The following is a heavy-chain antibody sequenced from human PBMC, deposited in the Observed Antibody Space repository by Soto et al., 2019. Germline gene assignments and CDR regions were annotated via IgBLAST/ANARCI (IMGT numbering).Heavy chain of an antibody. J-gene: IGHJ4*02. Sequence: LSLTCAVWEGAVSGESDARGCIRQPPGKGLEWIGYIYHSGSTYYNPSLKSRVTISVDRSKNQFSLKLSSVTAADTAVYYCASGQQLVRNYWGQGTLVTVSS. CDR3: ASGQQLVRNY. D-gene: IGHD6-13*01. CDR2: IYHSGST. V-gene: IGHV4-30-2*01. CDR1: EGAVSGESDA.